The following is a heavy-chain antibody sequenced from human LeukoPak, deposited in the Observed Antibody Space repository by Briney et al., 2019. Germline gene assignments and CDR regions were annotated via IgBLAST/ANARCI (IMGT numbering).Heavy chain of an antibody. Sequence: ASVKVSCKASGGTFSSYAISWVRQAPGQGLEWMGGIIPIFGTANYAQKFQGRVTITADESTSTAYMELSSLRSEDTAVYYCARDREEKYQLPKAVAVFLGFDPWGQGTLDTVSS. J-gene: IGHJ5*02. V-gene: IGHV1-69*01. D-gene: IGHD2-2*01. CDR2: IIPIFGTA. CDR3: ARDREEKYQLPKAVAVFLGFDP. CDR1: GGTFSSYA.